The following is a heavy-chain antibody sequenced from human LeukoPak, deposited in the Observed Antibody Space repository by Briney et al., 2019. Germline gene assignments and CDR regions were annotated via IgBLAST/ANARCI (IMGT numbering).Heavy chain of an antibody. Sequence: ASVKVSCKASGYPLTGFYIHWVRQAPGQGLEWMGWINPHSGDTTSTEKFKGWVSMSRDTTIDTAYMELSSLKSDDTAVYLCARAMAGGTYSLILAHWGQGTLVTVSS. CDR1: GYPLTGFY. J-gene: IGHJ4*02. CDR2: INPHSGDT. CDR3: ARAMAGGTYSLILAH. D-gene: IGHD1-26*01. V-gene: IGHV1-2*04.